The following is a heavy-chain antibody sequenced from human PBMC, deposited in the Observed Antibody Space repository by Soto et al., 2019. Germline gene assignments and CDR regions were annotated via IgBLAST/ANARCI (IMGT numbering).Heavy chain of an antibody. J-gene: IGHJ6*02. CDR2: IDPSDSRT. V-gene: IGHV5-10-1*01. Sequence: GESLKISCKGSGYSLSIYWINWVRQMPGKGLEWMGKIDPSDSRTTYSPSFQGHVTISVDRSISTTYLQWSSLKASDTAIYYCARVGHDYSNSGMDVWGQGTTVTVSS. CDR1: GYSLSIYW. D-gene: IGHD4-4*01. CDR3: ARVGHDYSNSGMDV.